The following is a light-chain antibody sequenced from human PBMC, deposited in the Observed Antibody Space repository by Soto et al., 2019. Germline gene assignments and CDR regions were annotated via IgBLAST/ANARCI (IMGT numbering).Light chain of an antibody. CDR2: GAS. CDR1: QTLSINS. Sequence: EIPLTRSPETLSVXPGERVTLVXGASQTLSINSLAWYQQKPGQAPRLLIYGASSRATGIPDRFSGSGSGTDFTLTISRLEPEDFAVYYCQQYGSSPWTFGQGTNVDIK. J-gene: IGKJ1*01. CDR3: QQYGSSPWT. V-gene: IGKV3-20*01.